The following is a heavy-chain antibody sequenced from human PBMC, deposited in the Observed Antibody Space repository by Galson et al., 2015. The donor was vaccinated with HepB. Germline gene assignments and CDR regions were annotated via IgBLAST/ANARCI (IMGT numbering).Heavy chain of an antibody. CDR1: GGTFSSYA. D-gene: IGHD1-26*01. Sequence: SVKVSCKASGGTFSSYAISWVRQAPGQGLEWMGEIIHMFGTRNYAQKFQGRVTITADKSTSTAYMELSSLRSDDTAVYYCAGEGNHIVGATRAFDIWGQGTMVTVSS. CDR3: AGEGNHIVGATRAFDI. CDR2: IIHMFGTR. V-gene: IGHV1-69*06. J-gene: IGHJ3*02.